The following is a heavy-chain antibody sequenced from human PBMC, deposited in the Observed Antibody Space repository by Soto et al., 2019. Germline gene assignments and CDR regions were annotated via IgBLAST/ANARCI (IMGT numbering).Heavy chain of an antibody. D-gene: IGHD6-6*01. CDR3: AKWQAIAARLRPMDY. CDR1: GFTFSSYA. V-gene: IGHV3-23*01. Sequence: GGSLRLSCAASGFTFSSYAMSWVRQAPGKGLEWVSAISGSGGSTYYADSVKGRFTISRDNSKNTLYLQMNSLRAEVTAVYYCAKWQAIAARLRPMDYWGQGTLVTVSS. CDR2: ISGSGGST. J-gene: IGHJ4*02.